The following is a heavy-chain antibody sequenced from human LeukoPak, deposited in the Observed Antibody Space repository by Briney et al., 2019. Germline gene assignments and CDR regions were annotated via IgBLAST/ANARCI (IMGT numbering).Heavy chain of an antibody. D-gene: IGHD4-23*01. J-gene: IGHJ4*02. CDR2: IHHSGST. CDR3: ARVVGWQLDD. CDR1: GYSISSGFY. Sequence: SETLSLTCAVSGYSISSGFYWAGIRQPPGKGLKWIGSIHHSGSTYHNPSLKSRVTISVDTSRNQFSLKMKSVTAADTAVYYCARVVGWQLDDWGQGTRVTVTS. V-gene: IGHV4-38-2*01.